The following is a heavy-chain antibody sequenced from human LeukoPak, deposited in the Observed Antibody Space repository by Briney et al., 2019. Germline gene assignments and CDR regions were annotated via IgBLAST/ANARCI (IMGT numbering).Heavy chain of an antibody. D-gene: IGHD2-2*01. CDR2: IYYSGST. CDR3: AREGRVVPAARL. Sequence: SETLSLTCTVSGGSIGSGDYYWSWIRQPPGKGLEWIGYIYYSGSTYYNPSLKSRVTISVDTSKNQFSLKLSSVTAADTAVYYCAREGRVVPAARLWGQGTMVTVSS. V-gene: IGHV4-30-4*01. J-gene: IGHJ3*01. CDR1: GGSIGSGDYY.